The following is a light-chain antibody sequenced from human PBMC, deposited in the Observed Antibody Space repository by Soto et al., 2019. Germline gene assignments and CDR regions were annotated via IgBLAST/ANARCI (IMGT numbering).Light chain of an antibody. Sequence: QSVLTQPPSASGTPGQRVTISCXGSSSNTGSNTVNWYQQLPGTAPKLLIYSNNQRPSGVPDRFSGSKSGTSASLAISGLQSEDEADYYCAAWDDSLNVVFGGGTKLTVL. CDR1: SSNTGSNT. CDR3: AAWDDSLNVV. V-gene: IGLV1-44*01. CDR2: SNN. J-gene: IGLJ2*01.